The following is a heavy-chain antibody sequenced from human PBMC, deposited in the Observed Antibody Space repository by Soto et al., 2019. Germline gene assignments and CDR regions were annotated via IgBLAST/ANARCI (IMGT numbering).Heavy chain of an antibody. D-gene: IGHD2-15*01. Sequence: GGSLRLSCAASGFTFSSYGMHWVRQAPGKGLEWVAVIWYDGSNKYYADSVKGRFTISRDNSKNTLYLQMNSLRAEDTAVYYCARAPLRYCSGGSCSGHNWFDPWGQGTLVTVSS. CDR1: GFTFSSYG. V-gene: IGHV3-33*01. CDR3: ARAPLRYCSGGSCSGHNWFDP. J-gene: IGHJ5*02. CDR2: IWYDGSNK.